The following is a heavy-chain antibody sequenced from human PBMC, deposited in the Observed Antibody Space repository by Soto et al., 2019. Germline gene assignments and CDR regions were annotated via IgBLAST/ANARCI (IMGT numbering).Heavy chain of an antibody. CDR2: INPNSGGT. V-gene: IGHV1-2*02. CDR3: ERSSRVLLWFGESFGMDV. J-gene: IGHJ6*02. D-gene: IGHD3-10*01. Sequence: ASVKVSFKASGYTFTGYYMHWVRQAPGQGLEWMGWINPNSGGTNYAQKFQGRVTMTRDTSISTAYMELSRLRSDDTAVYYCERSSRVLLWFGESFGMDVWGQGTTVTVSS. CDR1: GYTFTGYY.